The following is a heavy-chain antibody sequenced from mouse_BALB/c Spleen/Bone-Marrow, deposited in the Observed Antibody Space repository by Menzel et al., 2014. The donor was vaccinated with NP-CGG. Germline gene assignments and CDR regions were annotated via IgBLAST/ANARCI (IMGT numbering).Heavy chain of an antibody. CDR1: GFNIKDTY. Sequence: VQLKQSGAELVKPGASVKLSCTASGFNIKDTYMHWVKQRPEQGLEWIGRIDPANGNTKYDPKFQGKATITADTSSNTACLQLSSLTSEDTAVYYCANYYYGSNLFAYWGQGTLVTVSA. J-gene: IGHJ3*01. CDR3: ANYYYGSNLFAY. D-gene: IGHD1-1*01. V-gene: IGHV14-3*02. CDR2: IDPANGNT.